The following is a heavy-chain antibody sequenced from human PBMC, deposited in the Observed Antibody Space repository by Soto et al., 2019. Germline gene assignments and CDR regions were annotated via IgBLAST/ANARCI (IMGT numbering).Heavy chain of an antibody. J-gene: IGHJ5*02. CDR2: INAGNGNT. Sequence: QVQLVQSGAEVKKPGASVKVSCKASGYTFTSYAMHWVRQAPGQRLEWMGWINAGNGNTKYSQKFQGRVTITRDTSASTAYMELSSLRSEDTAVYYCARGYSGYLPWFDPWGQGTLVTVSS. CDR3: ARGYSGYLPWFDP. V-gene: IGHV1-3*01. D-gene: IGHD5-12*01. CDR1: GYTFTSYA.